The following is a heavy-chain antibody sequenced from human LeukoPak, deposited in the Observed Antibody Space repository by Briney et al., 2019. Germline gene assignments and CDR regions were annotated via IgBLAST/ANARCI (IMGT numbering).Heavy chain of an antibody. J-gene: IGHJ6*03. CDR3: ARVGWNYYMDV. D-gene: IGHD2-15*01. Sequence: GGSLRLSCAASGFTVSSNYMSWVRQAPGEGLEWVSVIYSGGSTYYADSVKGRFTISRDNSKNTLYLQMNSLRAEDTAVYYCARVGWNYYMDVWGKGTTVTISS. V-gene: IGHV3-53*01. CDR1: GFTVSSNY. CDR2: IYSGGST.